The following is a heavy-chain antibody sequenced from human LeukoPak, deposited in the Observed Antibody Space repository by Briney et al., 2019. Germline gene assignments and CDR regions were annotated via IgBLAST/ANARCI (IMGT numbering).Heavy chain of an antibody. J-gene: IGHJ4*02. CDR2: IYYSGST. CDR3: ARDLGTRIDY. Sequence: SETLSLTCTVSGGSISSYYWSWIRQPSGKGLEWIGYIYYSGSTNYNPSLKSRVTISVDTSKNQFSLKLSSVTAADTAVYYCARDLGTRIDYWGQGTLVTVSS. V-gene: IGHV4-59*01. D-gene: IGHD6-6*01. CDR1: GGSISSYY.